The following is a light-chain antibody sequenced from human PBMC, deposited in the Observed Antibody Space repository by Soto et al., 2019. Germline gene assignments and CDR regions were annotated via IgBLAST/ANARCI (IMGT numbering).Light chain of an antibody. CDR1: QSVSNNY. CDR2: GSS. V-gene: IGKV3-20*01. Sequence: EVVLTQSPGTLSLSPGERATLSCRASQSVSNNYFAWYQQKPGQAPRLLIFGSSDRATGIPDRFSGSGSGTDFTLTISRLKPEDFAVYYCQQYGSSPPHTFGQGTKLEIK. J-gene: IGKJ2*01. CDR3: QQYGSSPPHT.